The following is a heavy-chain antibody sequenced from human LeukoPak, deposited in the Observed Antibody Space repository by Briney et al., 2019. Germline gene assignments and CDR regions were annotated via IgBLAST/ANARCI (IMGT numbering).Heavy chain of an antibody. CDR2: INPNSGGT. V-gene: IGHV1-2*04. CDR1: GYTFTGYY. CDR3: ARSEYYYDSSGYYSGAFDI. J-gene: IGHJ3*02. D-gene: IGHD3-22*01. Sequence: ASVKVSCKVSGYTFTGYYMHWVRQAPGQGLEWMGWINPNSGGTNYAQKFQGWVTMTRDTSISAAYMELSRLRSDDTAVYYCARSEYYYDSSGYYSGAFDIWGQGTMVTVSS.